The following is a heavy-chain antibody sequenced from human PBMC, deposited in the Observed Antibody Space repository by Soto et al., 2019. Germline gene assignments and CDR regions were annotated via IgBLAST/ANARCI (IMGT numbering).Heavy chain of an antibody. CDR2: INPNSGNT. CDR1: RNTFSGYY. Sequence: QVQLVQSGAEVKKPGASVKVSCRASRNTFSGYYVHWVRQAPGQGLEWMGWINPNSGNTNSAQKFQGRVTKTRDTSISTAYMELSRLRYEDTAVYYCARGRGYGDLDYWGQGTLVTVSS. V-gene: IGHV1-2*02. CDR3: ARGRGYGDLDY. D-gene: IGHD6-25*01. J-gene: IGHJ4*02.